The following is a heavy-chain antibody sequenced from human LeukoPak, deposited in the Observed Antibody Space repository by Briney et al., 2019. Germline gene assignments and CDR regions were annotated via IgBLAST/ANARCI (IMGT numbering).Heavy chain of an antibody. CDR2: ISAYNGNT. J-gene: IGHJ6*03. CDR1: GYTFTSYD. V-gene: IGHV1-18*01. CDR3: ARVSGSYYTRGYYYYMDV. D-gene: IGHD1-26*01. Sequence: ASVKVSCKASGYTFTSYDINWVRQATGQGLEWMGWISAYNGNTNYAQKLQGRVTMTTDTSTSTAYMELRSLRSDDTAVYYCARVSGSYYTRGYYYYMDVWGKGTTVTISS.